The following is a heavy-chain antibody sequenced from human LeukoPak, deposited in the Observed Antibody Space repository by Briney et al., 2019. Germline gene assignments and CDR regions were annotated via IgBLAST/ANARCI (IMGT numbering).Heavy chain of an antibody. V-gene: IGHV3-21*06. J-gene: IGHJ3*02. CDR3: ARDKGVAIRAYDI. CDR2: IDASGNYI. CDR1: GFTFSTYN. D-gene: IGHD3-22*01. Sequence: GGSLRLSCVASGFTFSTYNMNWVRQAPGKGLEWVSFIDASGNYIQYADSMKGRFTISRDNAQNSLFLQLNSLRVEDTAVYYGARDKGVAIRAYDIWGQGTMVTVSS.